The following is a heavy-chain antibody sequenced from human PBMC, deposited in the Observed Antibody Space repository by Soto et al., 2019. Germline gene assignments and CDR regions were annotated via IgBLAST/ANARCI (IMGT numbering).Heavy chain of an antibody. V-gene: IGHV4-39*01. CDR1: GASISSTSYY. J-gene: IGHJ5*02. CDR2: IHYTGSI. CDR3: ARHSHMLNNCFDP. D-gene: IGHD3-10*02. Sequence: PSETLSLTCSLSGASISSTSYYWGWIRQPPGKGLQWIGSIHYTGSIDYSPSLKGRVTMSVDTSENQLSLRLNSVTAADTAVYYCARHSHMLNNCFDPWGQGTLVTVSS.